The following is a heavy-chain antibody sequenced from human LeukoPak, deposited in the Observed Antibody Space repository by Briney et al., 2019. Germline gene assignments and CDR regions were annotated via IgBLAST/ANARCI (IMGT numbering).Heavy chain of an antibody. Sequence: PGGSLRLSCAASGFTFSSYAMHWVRQAPGKGLEYVSAISSNGGSTYYANSVKGRFTISRDNSKNTLYLQMGSLRAEDMAVYYCARDGVGGSYGTLTYWRQGTLPSVSS. V-gene: IGHV3-64*01. CDR1: GFTFSSYA. J-gene: IGHJ4*02. CDR2: ISSNGGST. D-gene: IGHD1-26*01. CDR3: ARDGVGGSYGTLTY.